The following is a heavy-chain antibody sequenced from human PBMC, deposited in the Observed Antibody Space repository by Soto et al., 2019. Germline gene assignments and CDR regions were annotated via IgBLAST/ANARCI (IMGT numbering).Heavy chain of an antibody. CDR2: IYYSGST. D-gene: IGHD3-10*01. CDR1: CGSISNRDYY. Sequence: PSQTLPLTCTVFCGSISNRDYYRSWIRQPPGKGLEWIGYIYYSGSTYYNPSLKSRVTISLDTSKNQFSLKLSSVTAADTAVYYCARVPVRKYYGAGSYNNYYFGMDVWGQGTTVTSP. V-gene: IGHV4-30-4*01. CDR3: ARVPVRKYYGAGSYNNYYFGMDV. J-gene: IGHJ6*02.